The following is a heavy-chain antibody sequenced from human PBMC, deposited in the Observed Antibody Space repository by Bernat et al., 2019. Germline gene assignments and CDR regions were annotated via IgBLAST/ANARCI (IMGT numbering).Heavy chain of an antibody. CDR3: ARDHCDSLTECYSPRYYYYRIDV. V-gene: IGHV1-18*01. J-gene: IGHJ6*02. Sequence: QVQLVQSGAEVKKPGASVKVSCKASGYTFTSYGISWVRQAPGQGLEWMGWISAYNGNTNYAQKLQGRVTMTTDTSTSTAYMELRSLRSDDTAVYYYARDHCDSLTECYSPRYYYYRIDVWGQGTTVTVSS. D-gene: IGHD3-9*01. CDR2: ISAYNGNT. CDR1: GYTFTSYG.